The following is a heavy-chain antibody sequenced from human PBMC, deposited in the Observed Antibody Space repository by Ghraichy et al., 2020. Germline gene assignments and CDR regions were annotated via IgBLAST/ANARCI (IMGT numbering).Heavy chain of an antibody. CDR2: IYYSGST. Sequence: SETLSLTCTVSGGSISSYYWNWIRQPPGKGLEWIGYIYYSGSTNYNSSLKSRVTISVDPSKNHLSLKLSSVTATDTAVYYCARDVVPSATKYGLDVWGQGTTVTVSS. CDR1: GGSISSYY. V-gene: IGHV4-59*01. D-gene: IGHD2-2*01. J-gene: IGHJ6*02. CDR3: ARDVVPSATKYGLDV.